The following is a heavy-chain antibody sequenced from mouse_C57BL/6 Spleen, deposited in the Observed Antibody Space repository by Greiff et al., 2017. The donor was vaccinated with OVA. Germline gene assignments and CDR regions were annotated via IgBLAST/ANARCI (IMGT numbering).Heavy chain of an antibody. CDR2: IHPNSGST. V-gene: IGHV1-64*01. Sequence: QVQLQQPGAELVKPGASVTLSCKASGYTFTSYWMHWVKQRPGQGLEWIGMIHPNSGSTNYNEKFKSKATLTVDKSASTAYMQLSSLTSEDSAVYYCARGYGNSAWFAYWGQGTLVTVSA. CDR1: GYTFTSYW. CDR3: ARGYGNSAWFAY. D-gene: IGHD2-1*01. J-gene: IGHJ3*01.